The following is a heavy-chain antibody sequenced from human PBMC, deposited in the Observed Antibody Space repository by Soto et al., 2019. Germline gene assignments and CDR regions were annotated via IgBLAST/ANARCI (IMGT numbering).Heavy chain of an antibody. CDR2: IWYDGSNK. CDR3: ARDEGSGWSSGYGMDV. J-gene: IGHJ6*02. D-gene: IGHD6-19*01. CDR1: GFTFSSYG. V-gene: IGHV3-33*01. Sequence: QVQLVESGGGVVQPGRSLRLSCAASGFTFSSYGMHWVRQAPGKGLEWVAVIWYDGSNKYYADSVKGRFTISRDNSKNTLYLQMYSLRAEDTAVYYCARDEGSGWSSGYGMDVWGQGTTVTVSS.